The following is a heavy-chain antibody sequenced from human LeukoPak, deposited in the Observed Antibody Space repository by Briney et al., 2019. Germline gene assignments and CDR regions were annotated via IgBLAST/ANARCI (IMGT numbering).Heavy chain of an antibody. CDR3: ARKINYRGYLY. Sequence: ASVKVSCKASGYTFIDYSLHWVRQAPGQGLQWMGWISPNGGGTNYAQEFQGRVTMTRDTSINTAYMELSGLRSDDTAVYYCARKINYRGYLYRGQGTLVIVSS. J-gene: IGHJ4*02. CDR2: ISPNGGGT. D-gene: IGHD2-2*03. V-gene: IGHV1-2*02. CDR1: GYTFIDYS.